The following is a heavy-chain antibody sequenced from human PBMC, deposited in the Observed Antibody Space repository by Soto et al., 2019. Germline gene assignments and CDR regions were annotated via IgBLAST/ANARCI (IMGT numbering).Heavy chain of an antibody. V-gene: IGHV3-30*18. D-gene: IGHD6-19*01. J-gene: IGHJ4*02. Sequence: GGSLRLSCAASGFTFSNYGMHWVRQAPGKGLEWVALISYDGSDKYYADSVKGRFTISRDNSKNTLYLQMNSLRADDTAVYYCAKDLRGAAVAYFDYWGQGTLVTVSS. CDR2: ISYDGSDK. CDR1: GFTFSNYG. CDR3: AKDLRGAAVAYFDY.